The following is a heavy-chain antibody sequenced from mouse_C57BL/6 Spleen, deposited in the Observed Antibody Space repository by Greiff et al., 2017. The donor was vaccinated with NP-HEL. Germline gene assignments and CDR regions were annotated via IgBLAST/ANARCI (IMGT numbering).Heavy chain of an antibody. J-gene: IGHJ4*01. Sequence: VQLQQPGTELVKPGASVKLSCKASGYTFTSYWMHWVKQRPGQGLEWIGDINPCNGCTNYNQKFKSKATLTVDTSSSTAYMQLSSLTSEDSAVYYCARYDDYGYYDMDDWGKGTTVTV. V-gene: IGHV1-53*01. CDR1: GYTFTSYW. CDR2: INPCNGCT. D-gene: IGHD1-2*01. CDR3: ARYDDYGYYDMDD.